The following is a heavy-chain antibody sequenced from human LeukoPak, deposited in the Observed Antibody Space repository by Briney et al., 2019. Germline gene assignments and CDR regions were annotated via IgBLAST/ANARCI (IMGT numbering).Heavy chain of an antibody. D-gene: IGHD2/OR15-2a*01. J-gene: IGHJ5*02. Sequence: SETLSLTCTVSGYSISSGYYWGWIRQPPGKGLEWIGSIYHSGSTYYNPSLKSRVTISVDTSKNQFSLKLSSVTAADTAVYYCARDFHKSTDNWFDPWGQGTLVTVSS. CDR3: ARDFHKSTDNWFDP. CDR1: GYSISSGYY. CDR2: IYHSGST. V-gene: IGHV4-38-2*02.